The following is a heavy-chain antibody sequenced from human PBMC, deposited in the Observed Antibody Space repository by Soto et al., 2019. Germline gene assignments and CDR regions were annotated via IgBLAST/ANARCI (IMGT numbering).Heavy chain of an antibody. CDR3: AEVAWFRRLEG. V-gene: IGHV6-1*01. J-gene: IGHJ4*02. Sequence: LPCAIFEDIVSLNVAAWTWIRRSPSRGLEWLGRTYYKPGWNNDYALCVKSRMTINPDTSKNQVSLHLDSVTPEDTAVDYGAEVAWFRRLEGWGPGTL. CDR2: TYYKPGWNN. CDR1: EDIVSLNVAA. D-gene: IGHD1-1*01.